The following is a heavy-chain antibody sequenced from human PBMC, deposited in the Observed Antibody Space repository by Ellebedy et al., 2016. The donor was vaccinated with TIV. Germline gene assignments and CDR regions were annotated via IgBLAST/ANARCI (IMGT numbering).Heavy chain of an antibody. J-gene: IGHJ4*02. D-gene: IGHD5-18*01. CDR2: INPNSGGT. CDR3: ARAVDTAMGLFDY. Sequence: ASVKVSCKAFGYTFTSYGISWVRQAPGQGLEWMGSINPNSGGTKYAQNFQGWVTMTRDTSISTAYIELSRLTSDDTAVYYCARAVDTAMGLFDYWGQGTLVTVSS. CDR1: GYTFTSYG. V-gene: IGHV1-2*04.